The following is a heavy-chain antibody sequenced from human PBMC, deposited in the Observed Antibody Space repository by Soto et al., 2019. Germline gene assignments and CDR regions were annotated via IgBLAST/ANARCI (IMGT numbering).Heavy chain of an antibody. CDR1: GGSISSSSYY. CDR2: IYYSGST. CDR3: ARSGRGVSSSWFDY. Sequence: SETLSLTCTVSGGSISSSSYYWGWIRQPPGKGLEWIGSIYYSGSTYYNPSLKSRVTISVDTSKNQFSLKLSSVTAADTAVYYCARSGRGVSSSWFDYWGQGTLVTVSS. J-gene: IGHJ4*02. D-gene: IGHD6-13*01. V-gene: IGHV4-39*01.